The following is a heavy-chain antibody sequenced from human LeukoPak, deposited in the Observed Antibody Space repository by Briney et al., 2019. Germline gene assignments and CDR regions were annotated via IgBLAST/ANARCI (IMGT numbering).Heavy chain of an antibody. D-gene: IGHD4-17*01. CDR2: ISSSSSYI. CDR3: ARDRARAGYGDYSLDY. Sequence: GGSLRLSCAASGFTFSSYSMNWVRQAPGKGLEWVSSISSSSSYIYYADSVKGRLTISRDNAKNSLYLQMNSLRAEDTAVYYCARDRARAGYGDYSLDYWGQGTLVTVSS. J-gene: IGHJ4*02. CDR1: GFTFSSYS. V-gene: IGHV3-21*01.